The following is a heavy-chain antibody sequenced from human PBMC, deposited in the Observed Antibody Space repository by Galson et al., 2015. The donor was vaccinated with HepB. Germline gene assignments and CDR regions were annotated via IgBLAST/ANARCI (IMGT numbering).Heavy chain of an antibody. CDR2: IIPILGIA. D-gene: IGHD4-17*01. V-gene: IGHV1-69*02. J-gene: IGHJ5*02. CDR1: GGTFSSYT. Sequence: SVKVSCKASGGTFSSYTISWVRQAPGQGLEWMGRIIPILGIANYAQKFQGRVTITADKSTSTAYMELSSLRSEDTAVYYCAYGVTTPGFGLDWFDPWGQGTLVTVSS. CDR3: AYGVTTPGFGLDWFDP.